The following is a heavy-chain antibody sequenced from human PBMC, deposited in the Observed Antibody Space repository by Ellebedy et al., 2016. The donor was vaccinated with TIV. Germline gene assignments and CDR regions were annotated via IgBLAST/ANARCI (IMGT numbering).Heavy chain of an antibody. D-gene: IGHD5-18*01. Sequence: GESLKISCAASGFTFSTYGVNWVRQAPGRGLEWVAVISSDGSNKRYADSVKGRFTISRDSSKNTVYLQMNSLGVEDTAVSYCASRGYSYAPPGWGQGTLVTVSS. V-gene: IGHV3-30*14. CDR1: GFTFSTYG. CDR2: ISSDGSNK. CDR3: ASRGYSYAPPG. J-gene: IGHJ4*02.